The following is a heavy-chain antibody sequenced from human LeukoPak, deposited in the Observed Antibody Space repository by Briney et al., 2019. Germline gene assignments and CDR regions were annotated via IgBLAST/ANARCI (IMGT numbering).Heavy chain of an antibody. Sequence: SQTLSLTCTVSGGSISSGDYYWSWIRQPPGKGLEWIGYIYYSGTTYYNPSLKSRVTISVDTSKNQFSLKLSSVTAADTAVYYCARAIPSYDILTGYYPNHHGMDVWGQGTTVTVSS. CDR3: ARAIPSYDILTGYYPNHHGMDV. J-gene: IGHJ6*02. D-gene: IGHD3-9*01. CDR2: IYYSGTT. V-gene: IGHV4-30-4*01. CDR1: GGSISSGDYY.